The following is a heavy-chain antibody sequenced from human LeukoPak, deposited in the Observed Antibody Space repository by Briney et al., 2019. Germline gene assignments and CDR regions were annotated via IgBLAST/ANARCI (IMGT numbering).Heavy chain of an antibody. V-gene: IGHV1-46*01. CDR2: INPSGDRT. D-gene: IGHD2-15*01. CDR1: GYTFTSYY. CDR3: ARDLSPVGSGGSCPDY. J-gene: IGHJ4*02. Sequence: ASVKVSCKASGYTFTSYYIHWVRQAPGQGLEWMGIINPSGDRTTYAQKFQVRVTMTRDTSTSTVYMELSSLRSEDTAVYYCARDLSPVGSGGSCPDYWGQGSLVTVSS.